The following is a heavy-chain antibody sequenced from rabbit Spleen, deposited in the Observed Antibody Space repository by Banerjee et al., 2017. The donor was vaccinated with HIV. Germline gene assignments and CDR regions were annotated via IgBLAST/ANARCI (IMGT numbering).Heavy chain of an antibody. Sequence: QEQLVESGGGLVQPTGSLTLTCKASGFSFGDRDVMCWVRQAPGKGLEWIACIDSGSSGFTYFASWAKGRFTISKTSATTVTLHMTSLTAADTATYFCARDTSSSFSSYGMDLWGQGTLVTVS. J-gene: IGHJ6*01. V-gene: IGHV1S45*01. D-gene: IGHD1-1*01. CDR3: ARDTSSSFSSYGMDL. CDR2: IDSGSSGFT. CDR1: GFSFGDRDV.